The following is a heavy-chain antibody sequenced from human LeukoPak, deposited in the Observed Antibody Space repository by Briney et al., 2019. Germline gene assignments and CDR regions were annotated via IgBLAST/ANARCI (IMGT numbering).Heavy chain of an antibody. J-gene: IGHJ4*02. CDR2: IYYSGST. Sequence: SETLSLTCTVSGGSISSYYWSWIRQPPGKGLEWIGYIYYSGSTNYNPSLKSRVTISVNTSKNQFSLKLSSVTAADTAVYYCASTGDRYCSSTSCYYDNWGQGTLVTVSS. V-gene: IGHV4-59*08. D-gene: IGHD2-2*01. CDR1: GGSISSYY. CDR3: ASTGDRYCSSTSCYYDN.